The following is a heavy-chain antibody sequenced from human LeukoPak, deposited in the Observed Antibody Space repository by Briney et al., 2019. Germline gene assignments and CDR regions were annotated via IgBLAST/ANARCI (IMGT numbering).Heavy chain of an antibody. Sequence: SETLSLTCAVYGGSFSGYYWSWIRQPPGKGLEWIGEINHSGSTNYNPSLKSRVTISVDTSKNQFSLKLSSVTAADTAVYYCARVWAYYSDYWGQGTLVTVSS. CDR3: ARVWAYYSDY. J-gene: IGHJ4*02. D-gene: IGHD7-27*01. V-gene: IGHV4-34*01. CDR1: GGSFSGYY. CDR2: INHSGST.